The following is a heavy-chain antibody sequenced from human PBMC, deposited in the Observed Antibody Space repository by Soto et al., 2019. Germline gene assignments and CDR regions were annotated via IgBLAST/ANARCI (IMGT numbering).Heavy chain of an antibody. CDR2: IYYSGST. CDR3: ARQQLPAATIDY. CDR1: GGSISSSSYY. V-gene: IGHV4-39*01. Sequence: PSETLSLTCTVSGGSISSSSYYWGWIRQPPGKGLEWIGSIYYSGSTYYNPSLKSRVTISVDPSKNQFSLNLNSVTAADTAIFYCARQQLPAATIDYWGQGTLVTVSS. D-gene: IGHD2-15*01. J-gene: IGHJ4*02.